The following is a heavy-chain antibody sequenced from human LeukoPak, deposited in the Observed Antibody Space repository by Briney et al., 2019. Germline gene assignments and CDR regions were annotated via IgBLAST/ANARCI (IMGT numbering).Heavy chain of an antibody. J-gene: IGHJ4*02. CDR1: GDSISSGGYS. Sequence: PSETLSLTCTVSGDSISSGGYSWSWIRQPPGKGLEWIGYIYHSGSTYYNPSLKSRVTISVDRLENQLSLKLSSVTAADTAVYYCAREDGTGYLDYWGQGTLVTVSS. V-gene: IGHV4-30-2*01. CDR2: IYHSGST. D-gene: IGHD2-8*02. CDR3: AREDGTGYLDY.